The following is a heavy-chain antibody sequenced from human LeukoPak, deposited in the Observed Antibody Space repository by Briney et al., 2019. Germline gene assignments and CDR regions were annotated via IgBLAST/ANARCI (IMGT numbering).Heavy chain of an antibody. CDR1: GFSLTTTREA. V-gene: IGHV2-5*02. CDR2: IFWDDDK. J-gene: IGHJ4*02. D-gene: IGHD1-14*01. CDR3: AHYHLTYFDY. Sequence: SGPTLVKPTQTLTLTCTFSGFSLTTTREAVGWVRQPPGKALEWLALIFWDDDKRYSPSLRSRLTITKDTSNSQVVLTLTNVDPVDTGTYYCAHYHLTYFDYWGQGALVTVSS.